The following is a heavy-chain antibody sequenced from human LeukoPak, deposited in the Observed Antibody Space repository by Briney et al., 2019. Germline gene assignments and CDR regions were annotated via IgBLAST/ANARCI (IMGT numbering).Heavy chain of an antibody. V-gene: IGHV4-59*01. Sequence: PSETLSLTCTVSGGSISSYYWSWIRQPPGKGLEWIGYIYYSGSTNYNPSLKSRVTISVDTSKNQFSLKLSSVTAADTAVYYCARSSPGSYGDYLDVFDIWGQGTMVTVSS. CDR1: GGSISSYY. CDR2: IYYSGST. J-gene: IGHJ3*02. CDR3: ARSSPGSYGDYLDVFDI. D-gene: IGHD4-17*01.